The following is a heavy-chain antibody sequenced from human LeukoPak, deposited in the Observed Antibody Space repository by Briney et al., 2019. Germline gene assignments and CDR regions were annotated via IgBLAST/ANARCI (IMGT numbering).Heavy chain of an antibody. Sequence: PAETLSLTCTVSGGSISSSSYYWGWIRQPPGKGLEWIGSIYYSGSTYYNPSLKSRVTISVDTSKNQFSLKLSSVTAADTAVYYCGARIPDDAFDIWGQGTMVTVSS. V-gene: IGHV4-39*01. CDR3: GARIPDDAFDI. CDR2: IYYSGST. CDR1: GGSISSSSYY. D-gene: IGHD1-14*01. J-gene: IGHJ3*02.